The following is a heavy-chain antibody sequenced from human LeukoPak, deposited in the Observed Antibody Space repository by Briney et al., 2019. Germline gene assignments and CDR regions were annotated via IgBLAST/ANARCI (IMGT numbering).Heavy chain of an antibody. CDR2: IKWDGGRT. Sequence: GGSLRLSCAASGFTFDDHGMSWVRQAPGKGLEWVSGIKWDGGRTGYADSVKGRFTISRDNSKNTLYLQMNSLRVEDTAVYYCAKDDDGYYGSGTYYLFDYWGQGTLVTVSS. CDR3: AKDDDGYYGSGTYYLFDY. V-gene: IGHV3-20*04. J-gene: IGHJ4*02. CDR1: GFTFDDHG. D-gene: IGHD3-10*01.